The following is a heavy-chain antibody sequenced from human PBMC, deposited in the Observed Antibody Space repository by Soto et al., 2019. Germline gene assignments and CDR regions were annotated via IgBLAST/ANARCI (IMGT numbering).Heavy chain of an antibody. J-gene: IGHJ4*02. CDR2: IIPIFGTA. V-gene: IGHV1-69*13. Sequence: SVKVSCKASGGTFSSYAISWVRQAPGQGLEWMGGIIPIFGTANYAQKFQGRVTITADESTSTAYMELSSLRSEDTAVYYCARVRYSGYSWLYFDYWGQGTLVTVSS. D-gene: IGHD5-12*01. CDR1: GGTFSSYA. CDR3: ARVRYSGYSWLYFDY.